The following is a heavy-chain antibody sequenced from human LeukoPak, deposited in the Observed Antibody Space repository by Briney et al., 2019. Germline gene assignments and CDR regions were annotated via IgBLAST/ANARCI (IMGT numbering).Heavy chain of an antibody. CDR3: ARGTTYYYGSGSYEVYFDY. V-gene: IGHV4-59*08. CDR1: GGSISSYY. J-gene: IGHJ4*02. CDR2: IYYSGST. D-gene: IGHD3-10*01. Sequence: SETLSLTCTVSGGSISSYYWSWIRQPPGKGLEWIGYIYYSGSTNYNPSLKSRVTISVDTSKNQFSLKLSSVIAADTAVYYCARGTTYYYGSGSYEVYFDYWGQGTLVTVSS.